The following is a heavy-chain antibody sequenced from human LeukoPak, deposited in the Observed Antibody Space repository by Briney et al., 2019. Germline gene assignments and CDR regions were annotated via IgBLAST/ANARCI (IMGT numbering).Heavy chain of an antibody. CDR1: GGSISSYY. D-gene: IGHD3-22*01. V-gene: IGHV4-59*01. Sequence: SETLSLTCTVSGGSISSYYWSRIRQPPGKGLEWIGYIYYSGSTNYNPSLKSRVTISVDTSKNQFSLKLSSVTAADTAVYYCARGGNYYDSSPLDYWGQGTLVTVSS. CDR2: IYYSGST. CDR3: ARGGNYYDSSPLDY. J-gene: IGHJ4*02.